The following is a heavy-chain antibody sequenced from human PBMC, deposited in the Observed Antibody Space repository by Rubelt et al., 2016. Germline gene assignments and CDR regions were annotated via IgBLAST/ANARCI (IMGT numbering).Heavy chain of an antibody. J-gene: IGHJ4*02. V-gene: IGHV3-33*01. Sequence: EWVAVIWYDGSNKYYADSVKGRFTISRDNSKNTLYLQMNSLRAEDTAVYYCARGGCSSTSCYTGGFFDYWGQGTLVTVSS. CDR3: ARGGCSSTSCYTGGFFDY. CDR2: IWYDGSNK. D-gene: IGHD2-2*02.